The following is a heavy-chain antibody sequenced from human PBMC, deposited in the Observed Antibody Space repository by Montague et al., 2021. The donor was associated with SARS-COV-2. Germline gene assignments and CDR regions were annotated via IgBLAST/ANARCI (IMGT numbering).Heavy chain of an antibody. CDR3: ARDHGSGWFTLDY. CDR1: GFTVSSNY. Sequence: SLRLSCAASGFTVSSNYMSWVRQAPGKRLEWVSVIYSGDSTYYADSVKGRFTISRHNSKNTLYLQMNSLRAEDTAVYYCARDHGSGWFTLDYWGQGTLVTVSS. D-gene: IGHD6-19*01. CDR2: IYSGDST. J-gene: IGHJ4*02. V-gene: IGHV3-53*04.